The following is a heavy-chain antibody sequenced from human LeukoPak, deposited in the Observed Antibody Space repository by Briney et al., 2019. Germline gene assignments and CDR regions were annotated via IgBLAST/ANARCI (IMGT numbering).Heavy chain of an antibody. D-gene: IGHD6-19*01. CDR1: GFTFSSYW. V-gene: IGHV3-74*01. Sequence: GGSLRLSCAASGFTFSSYWMHWVRQAPGKGLVWVSRINSDGSSTSYADSVKGRFTISRDNAKNTLYLQMNSLRAEDTAVYYCARLPIDQAWYSSGWYFDYWGQGTLVTVSS. CDR2: INSDGSST. CDR3: ARLPIDQAWYSSGWYFDY. J-gene: IGHJ4*02.